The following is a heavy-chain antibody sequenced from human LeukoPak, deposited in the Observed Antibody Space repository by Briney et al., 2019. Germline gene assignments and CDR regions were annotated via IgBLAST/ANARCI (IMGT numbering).Heavy chain of an antibody. CDR2: LYTSGST. J-gene: IGHJ3*02. Sequence: SETLSLTCTVSGGSISNYFLSRVRQPAGKALEWIGRLYTSGSTNYNPSLKSRVTMSLDTSMTQFSLKLNSVTAADTAVYYCAGGGSPHIWGQGTMVTVSS. V-gene: IGHV4-4*07. CDR1: GGSISNYF. D-gene: IGHD1-26*01. CDR3: AGGGSPHI.